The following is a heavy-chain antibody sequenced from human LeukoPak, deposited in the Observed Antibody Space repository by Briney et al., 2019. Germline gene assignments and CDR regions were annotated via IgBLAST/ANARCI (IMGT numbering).Heavy chain of an antibody. D-gene: IGHD3-22*01. CDR3: ARDPADYYDSKGY. V-gene: IGHV3-21*01. CDR2: ISSSSSYI. J-gene: IGHJ4*02. Sequence: GGSLRLSCAASGLTFSSYSMNWVRQAPGKGLEWVSSISSSSSYIYYADSVKGRFTISRDNAKNSLYLQMNSLRAEDTAVYYCARDPADYYDSKGYWGQGTLVTVSS. CDR1: GLTFSSYS.